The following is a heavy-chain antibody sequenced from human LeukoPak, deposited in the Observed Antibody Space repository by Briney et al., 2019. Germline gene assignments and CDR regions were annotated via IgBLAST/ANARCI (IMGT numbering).Heavy chain of an antibody. Sequence: GASLKISCKGSGNSFTSYWIGWVRQMPGKGLEWMGIIYPGDSDTRYSPSFQGQVTISADKSISTAYLQWSSLKAWDTAMYYCARVPSTVSHTVDYWGQGTLVTVSS. CDR1: GNSFTSYW. CDR3: ARVPSTVSHTVDY. D-gene: IGHD4-17*01. J-gene: IGHJ4*02. V-gene: IGHV5-51*01. CDR2: IYPGDSDT.